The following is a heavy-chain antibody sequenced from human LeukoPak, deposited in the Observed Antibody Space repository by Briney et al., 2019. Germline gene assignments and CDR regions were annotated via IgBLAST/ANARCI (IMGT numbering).Heavy chain of an antibody. CDR1: GYTLNELF. CDR2: FDSEDGGT. J-gene: IGHJ4*02. Sequence: AAAKVSCKVSGYTLNELFMRLGPQAPGERLGWGGGFDSEDGGTNNAQKLQSRVTMTEDTSTDTAYMELRSLRSEDTAVYCCATTGLFRSSAGSYYDGWGQGTLVTVSS. V-gene: IGHV1-24*01. D-gene: IGHD3-10*01. CDR3: ATTGLFRSSAGSYYDG.